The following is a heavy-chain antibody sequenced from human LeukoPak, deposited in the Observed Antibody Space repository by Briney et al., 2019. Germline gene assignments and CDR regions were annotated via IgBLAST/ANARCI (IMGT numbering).Heavy chain of an antibody. Sequence: GRSLRLSCAASGSTFSSYAMSCVRQPPGKWLEWVSAISVRVGSTYYAGSVKGRFTISRDNSKNTLYLQMNSLRAEDTAVYYCAKLACSGGSCYVVNYFDYWGQGTLVTVSS. CDR1: GSTFSSYA. CDR3: AKLACSGGSCYVVNYFDY. V-gene: IGHV3-23*01. D-gene: IGHD2-15*01. J-gene: IGHJ4*02. CDR2: ISVRVGST.